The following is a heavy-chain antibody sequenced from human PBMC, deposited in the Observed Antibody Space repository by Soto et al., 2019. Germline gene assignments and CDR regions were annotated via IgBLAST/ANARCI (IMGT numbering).Heavy chain of an antibody. D-gene: IGHD2-2*01. CDR2: INTDGSIT. J-gene: IGHJ4*02. CDR3: ARDTNCILF. CDR1: GLIFSNYK. V-gene: IGHV3-74*01. Sequence: GGSLRLSCAASGLIFSNYKMHWVRQAPGKGLVWVSRINTDGSITDYADSVKGRFTVSRDNAKNTMYLQMNSLTADDTAVYYCARDTNCILFWGPGIRVTVFS.